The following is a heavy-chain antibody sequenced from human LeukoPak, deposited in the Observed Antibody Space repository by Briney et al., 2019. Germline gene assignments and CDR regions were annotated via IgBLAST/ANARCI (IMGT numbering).Heavy chain of an antibody. CDR3: ARSGSGSYYNLIHD. CDR2: INPNSGGT. D-gene: IGHD3-10*01. CDR1: GYTFTGYY. V-gene: IGHV1-2*02. J-gene: IGHJ4*02. Sequence: ASVKVPCKASGYTFTGYYMHWVRQAPGQGLEWMGWINPNSGGTNYAQKFQGRVTMTRDTSISTAYMELSRLRSDDTAVYYCARSGSGSYYNLIHDWGQGTLVTVSS.